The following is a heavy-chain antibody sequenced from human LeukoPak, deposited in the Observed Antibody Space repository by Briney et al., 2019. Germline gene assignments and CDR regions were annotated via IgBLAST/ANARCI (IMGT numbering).Heavy chain of an antibody. Sequence: GGPLRLSCAASGFTFSSYAITWVRQAPGKGLEWVSAISGSGLRTNYADSARGRFTISRDNSKNTVDLQMDSLRAEDTAIYYCARGWMVKYYFDYWGQGTLVTVSS. CDR3: ARGWMVKYYFDY. CDR1: GFTFSSYA. J-gene: IGHJ4*02. D-gene: IGHD6-19*01. V-gene: IGHV3-23*01. CDR2: ISGSGLRT.